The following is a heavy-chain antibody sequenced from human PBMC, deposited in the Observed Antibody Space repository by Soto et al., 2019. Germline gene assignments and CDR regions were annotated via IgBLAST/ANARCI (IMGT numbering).Heavy chain of an antibody. CDR2: ISAGGNTK. J-gene: IGHJ4*02. D-gene: IGHD2-21*01. CDR3: AKESGGERYAAYFDL. Sequence: QVQLVESGGGVVQPGTSLRLACAASGFTLSNIGMQWVRQAPGKGLEWVAVISAGGNTKYYADSVKGRFTISRDNSKNTLFLKMNSLRTEDTAVYYCAKESGGERYAAYFDLWGQGTLVTVSA. CDR1: GFTLSNIG. V-gene: IGHV3-30*18.